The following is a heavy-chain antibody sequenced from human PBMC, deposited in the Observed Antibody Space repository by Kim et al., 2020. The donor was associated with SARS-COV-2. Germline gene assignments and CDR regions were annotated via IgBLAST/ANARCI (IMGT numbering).Heavy chain of an antibody. J-gene: IGHJ4*02. D-gene: IGHD3-22*01. V-gene: IGHV3-21*01. Sequence: SYIYYAASVKGRFTISRDNAKNSLYLQMNSLRAEDTAVYYCARAPYYDSRYWGQGTLVTVSS. CDR3: ARAPYYDSRY. CDR2: SYI.